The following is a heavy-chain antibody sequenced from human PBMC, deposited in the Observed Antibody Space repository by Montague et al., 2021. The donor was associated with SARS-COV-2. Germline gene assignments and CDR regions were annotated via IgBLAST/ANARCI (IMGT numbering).Heavy chain of an antibody. Sequence: TLSLTCTVSGGSIRSGSYYWSWIRQPAGKGLEWIGRIYSSGSTNYNPSLKSRDTVSVDTSKNQFSLKVSSVTAADTAVYYCARDYGDYSYYYGLDVWGQGTTVTVSS. D-gene: IGHD4-17*01. CDR1: GGSIRSGSYY. J-gene: IGHJ6*02. V-gene: IGHV4-61*02. CDR3: ARDYGDYSYYYGLDV. CDR2: IYSSGST.